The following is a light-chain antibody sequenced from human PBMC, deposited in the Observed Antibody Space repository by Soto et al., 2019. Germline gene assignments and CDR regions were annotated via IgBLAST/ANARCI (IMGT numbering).Light chain of an antibody. J-gene: IGKJ1*01. Sequence: DIVMTQSPLSLPVTPGEPASISCRSSQSLLHSNGYNYLDWYLQRPGQSPQVLIYLGSNRASGVPDRFSGSGSGTDFTLKIGRVEAEDVGVYYCMQPLQTPWTFGQGTKVEIK. CDR2: LGS. CDR1: QSLLHSNGYNY. V-gene: IGKV2-28*01. CDR3: MQPLQTPWT.